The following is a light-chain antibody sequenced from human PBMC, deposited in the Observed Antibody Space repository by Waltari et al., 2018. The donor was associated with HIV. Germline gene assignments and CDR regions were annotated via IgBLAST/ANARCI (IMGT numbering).Light chain of an antibody. V-gene: IGLV1-47*01. CDR1: NSNIGSND. CDR2: RSS. J-gene: IGLJ2*01. Sequence: QSVLTQPPSASGTPGQRVTMSCSGSNSNIGSNDVFWYQQLPGTAPKLLIYRSSHRPSGVPARFSATKSGTSGSLAISGLRSEDEADYYCATWDDNLSGVLFGGGTRLNVL. CDR3: ATWDDNLSGVL.